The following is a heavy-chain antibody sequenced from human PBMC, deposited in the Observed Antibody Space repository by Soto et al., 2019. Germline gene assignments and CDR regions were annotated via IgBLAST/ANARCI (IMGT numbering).Heavy chain of an antibody. D-gene: IGHD3-22*01. CDR2: IYPGDSDT. V-gene: IGHV5-51*01. CDR3: ARRGFTYDISGYDFDY. CDR1: GYSFTSYW. J-gene: IGHJ4*02. Sequence: GESLKISCKGSGYSFTSYWIGWVRQMPGKGLEWMGIIYPGDSDTRYSPSFQGQVTISADKSISTAYLQWSSLKASDTAMYYCARRGFTYDISGYDFDYWGQGTLVTVSS.